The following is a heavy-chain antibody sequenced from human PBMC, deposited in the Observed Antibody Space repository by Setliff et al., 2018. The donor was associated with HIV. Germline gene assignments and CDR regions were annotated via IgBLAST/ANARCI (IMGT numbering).Heavy chain of an antibody. V-gene: IGHV5-51*01. CDR1: GYSFTSYW. Sequence: SGESLKISCKGSGYSFTSYWIGWVRQMPGKGLEWMGIIYPGDSDTRYSTSFQGQVTISDDKSISTAYLQWSTLKASDAAMYYCARSRRDGYNLEAFDIWGQGTMVTVSS. J-gene: IGHJ3*02. D-gene: IGHD5-12*01. CDR3: ARSRRDGYNLEAFDI. CDR2: IYPGDSDT.